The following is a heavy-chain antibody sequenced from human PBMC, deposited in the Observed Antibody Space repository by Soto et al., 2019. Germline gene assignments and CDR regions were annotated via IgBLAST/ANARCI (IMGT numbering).Heavy chain of an antibody. Sequence: SVKGSCKGAGGTYSSDAISWGRQAPGQGLEWMGGIIPIFGTANYAQKFQGRVTITADKSTSTAYMELSSLRSEDTAVYYCARGGYSQPNYYYYGMDVWGQGTTVTVS. D-gene: IGHD5-18*01. V-gene: IGHV1-69*06. CDR1: GGTYSSDA. CDR3: ARGGYSQPNYYYYGMDV. CDR2: IIPIFGTA. J-gene: IGHJ6*02.